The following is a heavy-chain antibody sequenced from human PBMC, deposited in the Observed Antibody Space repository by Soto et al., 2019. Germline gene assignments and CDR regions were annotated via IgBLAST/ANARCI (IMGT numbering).Heavy chain of an antibody. Sequence: GASVEGSCKASGYNFSRYCIRRGRQAPGQGLEWMGWISAYNGNTNYAQKLQGRVTMTTDTSTSTAYMELRSLRSDDTAVYYCASYDFWSGYGRTWGQGTLVTVSS. CDR2: ISAYNGNT. CDR1: GYNFSRYC. J-gene: IGHJ4*02. CDR3: ASYDFWSGYGRT. V-gene: IGHV1-18*01. D-gene: IGHD3-3*01.